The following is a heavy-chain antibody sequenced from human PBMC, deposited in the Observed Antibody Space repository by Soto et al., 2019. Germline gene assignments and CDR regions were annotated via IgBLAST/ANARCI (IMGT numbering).Heavy chain of an antibody. CDR2: INAGNGNT. V-gene: IGHV1-3*01. D-gene: IGHD3-10*01. J-gene: IGHJ4*02. CDR3: ARDFSWFGELIASDY. Sequence: QVQLVQSGAEAKKPGASVKVSCKASGYTFTSYAMHWVRQAPGQRLEWMGWINAGNGNTKYSQKFQGRVTITRDTSASTAYMELSSLRSEDTAVYYCARDFSWFGELIASDYWGQGTLVTVSS. CDR1: GYTFTSYA.